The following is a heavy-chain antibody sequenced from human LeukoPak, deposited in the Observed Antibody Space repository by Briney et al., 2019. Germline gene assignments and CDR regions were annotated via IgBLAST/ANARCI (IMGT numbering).Heavy chain of an antibody. V-gene: IGHV1-69*05. CDR3: AREKAGYDFWSGYSPDWFDP. D-gene: IGHD3-3*01. CDR2: IIPIFGTA. CDR1: GGTFSSDA. J-gene: IGHJ5*02. Sequence: GSSVKVSCKASGGTFSSDAISWVRQAPGQGLEWMGGIIPIFGTANYAQKFQGRVTITTGESTSTAYMELSSLRSEDTAVYYCAREKAGYDFWSGYSPDWFDPWGQGTLVTVSS.